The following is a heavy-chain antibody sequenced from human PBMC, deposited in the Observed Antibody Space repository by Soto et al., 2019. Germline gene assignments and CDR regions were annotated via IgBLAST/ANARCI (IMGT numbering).Heavy chain of an antibody. J-gene: IGHJ4*02. Sequence: SGKVSFKASCYTFTSYGISWVRQAPGQGLEWMGWISAYNGNTNYAQKLQGRVTMTTDTSTSKAYMELRSLRSDDTAVYYCARAMYSSSWADYWGQGTLVTVYS. CDR2: ISAYNGNT. CDR1: CYTFTSYG. CDR3: ARAMYSSSWADY. D-gene: IGHD6-13*01. V-gene: IGHV1-18*04.